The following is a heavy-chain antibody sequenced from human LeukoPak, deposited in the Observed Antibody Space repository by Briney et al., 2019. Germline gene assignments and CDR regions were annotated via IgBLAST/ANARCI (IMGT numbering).Heavy chain of an antibody. CDR2: INHSGST. CDR3: ARTSPQYHNAFDI. V-gene: IGHV4-34*01. Sequence: SETLSLTCAVYGGSFSGYCWSWIRQPPGKGLEWIGEINHSGSTNYNPSLKSRVTISVDTSKNQFSLKLSSVTAADTAVYYCARTSPQYHNAFDIWGQGTMVTVSS. J-gene: IGHJ3*02. D-gene: IGHD4-11*01. CDR1: GGSFSGYC.